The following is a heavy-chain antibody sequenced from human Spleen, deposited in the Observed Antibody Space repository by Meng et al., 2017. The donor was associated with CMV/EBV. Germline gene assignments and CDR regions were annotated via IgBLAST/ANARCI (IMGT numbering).Heavy chain of an antibody. D-gene: IGHD2-2*01. V-gene: IGHV5-51*01. CDR1: SVTIYL. J-gene: IGHJ5*02. Sequence: SVTIYLIGWVLHIPGRGLAWMGIISPCDSHPRYSPSFQLQVTISADKSISTAYLQWSILKASDTAMYYCASNDYCSSPSCYWGGFDPWCQVTLVTVS. CDR2: ISPCDSHP. CDR3: ASNDYCSSPSCYWGGFDP.